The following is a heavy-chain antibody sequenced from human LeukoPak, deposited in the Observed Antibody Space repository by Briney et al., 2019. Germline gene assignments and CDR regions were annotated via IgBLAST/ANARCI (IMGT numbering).Heavy chain of an antibody. D-gene: IGHD2-2*01. CDR1: GGSISSHY. CDR2: IYYSGSI. CDR3: ASLPHCSSTSCYEGWFDP. Sequence: SETLSLTCTVSGGSISSHYWSWIRQPPRKGLEWIGYIYYSGSINYNPSLKSRVTISVDTSKNQFSLKLSSVTAADTAVYYCASLPHCSSTSCYEGWFDPWGQGTLVTVSS. V-gene: IGHV4-59*08. J-gene: IGHJ5*02.